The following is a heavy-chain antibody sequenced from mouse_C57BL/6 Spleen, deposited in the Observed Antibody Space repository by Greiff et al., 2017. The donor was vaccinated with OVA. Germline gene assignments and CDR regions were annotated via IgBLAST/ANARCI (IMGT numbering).Heavy chain of an antibody. CDR1: GYTFTSYW. CDR2: IDPSDSYT. V-gene: IGHV1-69*01. D-gene: IGHD1-1*01. J-gene: IGHJ2*01. CDR3: ARGIHYYGSSYPFDY. Sequence: QVQLQQPGAELVMPGASVKLSCKASGYTFTSYWMHWVKQRPGQGLEWIGEIDPSDSYTNYNQKFKGKSTLTVDKSSSTAYMQLSSLTSEDSAVYHCARGIHYYGSSYPFDYWGQGTTLTVSS.